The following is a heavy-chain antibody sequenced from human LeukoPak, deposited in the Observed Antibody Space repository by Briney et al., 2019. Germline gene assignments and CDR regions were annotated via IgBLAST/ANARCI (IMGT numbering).Heavy chain of an antibody. CDR3: ARHGQSGIPLAY. D-gene: IGHD3-10*01. CDR2: IYSGDSGGTT. V-gene: IGHV3-66*04. J-gene: IGHJ4*02. CDR1: GFTVSSNY. Sequence: PGGSLRLSCAASGFTVSSNYMSWVRQAPGKGLEWVSVIYSGDSGGTTYYADSVKGRFTISRDNSKNILYLQMNSLRAEDTAVYYCARHGQSGIPLAYWGQGTLVTVSS.